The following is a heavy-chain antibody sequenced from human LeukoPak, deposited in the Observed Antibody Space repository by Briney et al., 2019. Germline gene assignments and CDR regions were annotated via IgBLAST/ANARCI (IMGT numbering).Heavy chain of an antibody. CDR3: ARSTFSGSYPFDY. V-gene: IGHV1-46*01. CDR2: INPSGGST. D-gene: IGHD3-10*01. J-gene: IGHJ4*02. CDR1: GYTFTGYY. Sequence: ASVKVSCKASGYTFTGYYMHWVRQAPGQGLEWMGIINPSGGSTSYAQKFQGRVTMTRDTSTSTVYMELSRLRSDDTAVYYCARSTFSGSYPFDYWGQGTLVTVSS.